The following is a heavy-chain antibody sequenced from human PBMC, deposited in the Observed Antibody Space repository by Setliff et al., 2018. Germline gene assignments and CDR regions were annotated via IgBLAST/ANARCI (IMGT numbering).Heavy chain of an antibody. J-gene: IGHJ6*03. Sequence: SETLSLTCAVSGYSISSGYYWGWIRQPPGKVLEWIGSFHHSGSTYYTPSIKRRVTISVDTSKNQFSLKLNSVTAADMAVYYCAREQWLDPPGYYYMDVWAKGTTVTVSS. D-gene: IGHD6-19*01. CDR3: AREQWLDPPGYYYMDV. V-gene: IGHV4-38-2*02. CDR1: GYSISSGYY. CDR2: FHHSGST.